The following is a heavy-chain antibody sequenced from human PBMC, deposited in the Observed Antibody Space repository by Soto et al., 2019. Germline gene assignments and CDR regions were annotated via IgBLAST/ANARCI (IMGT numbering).Heavy chain of an antibody. CDR3: TKVVGLAGQD. D-gene: IGHD6-19*01. CDR1: GLTVSNYW. J-gene: IGHJ4*02. CDR2: IKPDGREK. V-gene: IGHV3-7*01. Sequence: EVQLEESGGTLVQPGGSLRLSCAASGLTVSNYWMSWVRQAPGKGLEWVANIKPDGREKYYVDSVRGRFTISRDNAKNSLYLQMSSLRAEDTAVYYCTKVVGLAGQDWGQGTLVTVSS.